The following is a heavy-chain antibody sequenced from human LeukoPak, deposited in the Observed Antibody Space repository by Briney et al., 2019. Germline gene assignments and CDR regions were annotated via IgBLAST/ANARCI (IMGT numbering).Heavy chain of an antibody. CDR2: ISGSGGST. D-gene: IGHD6-19*01. Sequence: GGSLRLSCAASGFTFSSYAMSWVRQAPGKGLEWVSAISGSGGSTYYADSVRGRFTISRDNSKNTLYLQMNSLRAEDTAVYYCAKDYLGIAVAGTHDYWGQGTLVTVSS. J-gene: IGHJ4*02. V-gene: IGHV3-23*01. CDR1: GFTFSSYA. CDR3: AKDYLGIAVAGTHDY.